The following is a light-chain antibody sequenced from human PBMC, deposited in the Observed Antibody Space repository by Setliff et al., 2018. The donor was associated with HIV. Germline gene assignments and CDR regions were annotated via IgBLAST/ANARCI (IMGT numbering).Light chain of an antibody. CDR2: DDS. Sequence: SYELTQPPSVSVAPGKTARITCGGNNIGIKSVHWYQQKPGQAPVLVVYDDSDRPSGIPERFSGSKFGNTATLTISRVDAGDEADYYCQVWDSSSDHYVFGTGTKVTVL. J-gene: IGLJ1*01. CDR1: NIGIKS. V-gene: IGLV3-21*01. CDR3: QVWDSSSDHYV.